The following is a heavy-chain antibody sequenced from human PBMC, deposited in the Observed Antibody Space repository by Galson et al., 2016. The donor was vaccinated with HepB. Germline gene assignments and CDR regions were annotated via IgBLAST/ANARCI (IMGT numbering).Heavy chain of an antibody. Sequence: CAGSGFSFSSYALSWVRQPPGKGLEWVSGLGGGSGTTFYADSVKGRFTISSDNSKNTLYLQMNSLRVEDTAVYYCAKGYTWFDPWGQGTLVTVSA. V-gene: IGHV3-23*01. CDR1: GFSFSSYA. J-gene: IGHJ5*02. CDR2: LGGGSGTT. CDR3: AKGYTWFDP.